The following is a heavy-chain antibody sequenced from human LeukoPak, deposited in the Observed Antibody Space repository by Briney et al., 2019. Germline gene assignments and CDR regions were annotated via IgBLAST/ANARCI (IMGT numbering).Heavy chain of an antibody. J-gene: IGHJ5*02. CDR2: IYSDGST. D-gene: IGHD1-26*01. CDR1: GFIVSTKY. V-gene: IGHV3-53*05. CDR3: ARDQRSESYYPWGWFDP. Sequence: PGGSLRLSCAVSGFIVSTKYMGWVRQAPGKGLEWVSVIYSDGSTYYTDSVKGRFTISRDNSKNTLYLQMNSLRPEDTAVYYCARDQRSESYYPWGWFDPWGQGTLVTVSS.